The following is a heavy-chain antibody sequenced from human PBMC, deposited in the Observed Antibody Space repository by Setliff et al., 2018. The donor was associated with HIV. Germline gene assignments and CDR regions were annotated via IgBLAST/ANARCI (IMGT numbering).Heavy chain of an antibody. CDR3: ATHSANIAAAGTVDY. D-gene: IGHD6-13*01. V-gene: IGHV4-61*09. Sequence: SETLSLTCTVSGGSISSGTYYWSWIRQPAGKGLEWIGHIYTSGSTDYNPTFKSRVTISEDTSKNQVSLKVSSVTAADTAVYYCATHSANIAAAGTVDYWGQGTLVTVSS. J-gene: IGHJ4*02. CDR2: IYTSGST. CDR1: GGSISSGTYY.